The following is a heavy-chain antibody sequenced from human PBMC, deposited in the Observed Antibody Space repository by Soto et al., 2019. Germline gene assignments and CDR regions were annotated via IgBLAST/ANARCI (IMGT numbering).Heavy chain of an antibody. V-gene: IGHV3-48*02. CDR3: ASEYDYGDLNYSYYGMAV. CDR1: GFTFSSYS. Sequence: EVQLVESGGGLVQPGGSLRLSCAASGFTFSSYSMNWVPQAPGKGLEWVSYISSSSSTIYYADSVKGRFTSSRNHAKNSLYLQMNSLRDEGTAVYDCASEYDYGDLNYSYYGMAVWGQGTRVTVSS. CDR2: ISSSSSTI. D-gene: IGHD4-17*01. J-gene: IGHJ6*02.